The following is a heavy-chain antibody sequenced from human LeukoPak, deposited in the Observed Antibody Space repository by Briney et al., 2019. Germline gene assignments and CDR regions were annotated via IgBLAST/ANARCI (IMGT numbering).Heavy chain of an antibody. CDR2: INHSGST. V-gene: IGHV4-34*01. CDR1: GGSFSGYY. CDR3: ARFGLLVS. Sequence: SESLSLTCAVSGGSFSGYYWSWIRQPPGKGLEWIGEINHSGSTNYNPSLKSRVTISVDTSKNQFSLKLSSVTAADTAVYYCARFGLLVSWGQGTLVTVSS. J-gene: IGHJ5*02. D-gene: IGHD3-10*01.